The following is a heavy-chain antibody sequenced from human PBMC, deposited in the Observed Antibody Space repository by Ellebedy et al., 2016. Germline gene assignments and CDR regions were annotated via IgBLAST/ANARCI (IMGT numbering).Heavy chain of an antibody. Sequence: GQSLKISXTASGLNFNTFFMTWIRQAPGKGLEWVATISAGGDNTFFADSVKGRFTISRDNSANKLYLQMSDLRPEDTALYYCRQGHYSHYWGQGTLVTVSS. V-gene: IGHV3-23*01. J-gene: IGHJ4*02. CDR2: ISAGGDNT. D-gene: IGHD2-21*01. CDR3: RQGHYSHY. CDR1: GLNFNTFF.